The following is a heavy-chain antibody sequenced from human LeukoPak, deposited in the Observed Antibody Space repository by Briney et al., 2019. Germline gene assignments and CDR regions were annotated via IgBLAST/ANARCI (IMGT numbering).Heavy chain of an antibody. CDR3: AXXXXXXXXSWYSHYYYGMDV. CDR2: INHSGST. Sequence: SETLSLTCAVYGGSFSGYYWSWIRQPPGKGLEWIGEINHSGSTNYNPSLKSRVTISVDTSKNQFSLKLSSVTAADTAVYYCAXXXXXXXXSWYSHYYYGMDVWGQGTTVTVSS. CDR1: GGSFSGYY. V-gene: IGHV4-34*01. D-gene: IGHD6-13*01. J-gene: IGHJ6*02.